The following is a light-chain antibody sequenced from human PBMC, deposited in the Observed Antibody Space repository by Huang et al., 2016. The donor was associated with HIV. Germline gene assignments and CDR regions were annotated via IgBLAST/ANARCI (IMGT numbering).Light chain of an antibody. CDR2: GAS. CDR1: EGIGNY. J-gene: IGKJ1*01. CDR3: QQLSTYPRT. V-gene: IGKV1-9*01. Sequence: IPLTQSPSSLSASVGDRVTITCRASEGIGNYLAWYQQKPGKAPKRLVYGASTLQNGVPARFSGTGSGTHFTLTSSSLQPEDLATYYCQQLSTYPRTFGQGTKVEIK.